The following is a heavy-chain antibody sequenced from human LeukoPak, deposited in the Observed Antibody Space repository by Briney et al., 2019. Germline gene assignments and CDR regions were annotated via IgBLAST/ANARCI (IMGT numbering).Heavy chain of an antibody. CDR3: ARDGSKSCSGGSCYLNWFDP. Sequence: GGSLRLSCAASGFTFSSYAMSWVREAPGKGLVWVSATSGSGRSTYYADSVKGRFTISRDNAKNSLYLQMTSLRAEDTAVYYCARDGSKSCSGGSCYLNWFDPWGQGTLVTVSS. D-gene: IGHD2-15*01. CDR2: TSGSGRST. V-gene: IGHV3-23*01. J-gene: IGHJ5*02. CDR1: GFTFSSYA.